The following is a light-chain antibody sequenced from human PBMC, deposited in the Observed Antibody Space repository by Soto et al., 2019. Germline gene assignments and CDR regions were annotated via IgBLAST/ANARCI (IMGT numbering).Light chain of an antibody. CDR1: QSVSSNY. CDR3: QQYDTSPPLT. CDR2: GAS. V-gene: IGKV3-20*01. Sequence: IVLTQSPGNLSLSPGDRATPSRRASQSVSSNYLGWYQQKPGQAPRLLLYGASSRAIGIPDRFSGSGSGTDFTLTISRLEPEDFAVYYCQQYDTSPPLTFGGGTKVDIK. J-gene: IGKJ4*01.